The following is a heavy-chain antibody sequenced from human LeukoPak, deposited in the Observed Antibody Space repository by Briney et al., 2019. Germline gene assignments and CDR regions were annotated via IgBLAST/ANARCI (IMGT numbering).Heavy chain of an antibody. D-gene: IGHD1-7*01. Sequence: GASVKVSCKASGYTFTNFGLSWVRQAPGQGLEWMGWISAYNGDTYYAQRFHGRVTMTTDTSTSTAYMELNRLRSDDTAVYYCARYGEGGELGDYGGQGTLVNVAS. V-gene: IGHV1-18*01. CDR2: ISAYNGDT. J-gene: IGHJ4*02. CDR3: ARYGEGGELGDY. CDR1: GYTFTNFG.